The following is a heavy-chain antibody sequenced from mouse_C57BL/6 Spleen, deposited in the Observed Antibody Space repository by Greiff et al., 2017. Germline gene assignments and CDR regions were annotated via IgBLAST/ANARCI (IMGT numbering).Heavy chain of an antibody. CDR1: GYTFTSYW. Sequence: QVQLQQPGAELVMPGASVKLSCKASGYTFTSYWMHWVKQRPGQGLEWIGEIDPSDSYTNYNQKFKGKSTLTVDKSSSTAYMQLSSLTSEDSAVYYCARSPLGYYAMDYWCQGTSVTVSS. V-gene: IGHV1-69*01. CDR2: IDPSDSYT. D-gene: IGHD3-3*01. J-gene: IGHJ4*01. CDR3: ARSPLGYYAMDY.